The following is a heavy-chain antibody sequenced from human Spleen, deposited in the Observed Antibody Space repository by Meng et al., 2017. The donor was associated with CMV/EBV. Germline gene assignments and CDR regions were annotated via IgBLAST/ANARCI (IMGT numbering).Heavy chain of an antibody. J-gene: IGHJ4*02. CDR2: IGSSDGSA. V-gene: IGHV3-48*03. CDR3: VRHLHPYYFDY. CDR1: GFTFRSYE. Sequence: GESLKISCAASGFTFRSYEINWVRQAPGKGLEWVSNIGSSDGSAYYADSVEGRFSISRDNAKKSVYLQMNSLSADDTAVYYCVRHLHPYYFDYWGQGTLVTVSS.